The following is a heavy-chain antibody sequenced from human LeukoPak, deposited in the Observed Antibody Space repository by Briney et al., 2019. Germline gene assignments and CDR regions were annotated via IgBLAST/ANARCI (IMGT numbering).Heavy chain of an antibody. J-gene: IGHJ5*02. CDR1: GGSISSYY. V-gene: IGHV4-59*01. Sequence: SETLSLTCTVSGGSISSYYWSWIRQPPGKGLEWIGYIYYSGSTNYNPSLKSRVTKSVDTSKNQFSLKLSSVTAADTAVYYCARDKRRDYYDSSGFWAPLGFDPWGQGTLVTVSS. CDR2: IYYSGST. D-gene: IGHD3-22*01. CDR3: ARDKRRDYYDSSGFWAPLGFDP.